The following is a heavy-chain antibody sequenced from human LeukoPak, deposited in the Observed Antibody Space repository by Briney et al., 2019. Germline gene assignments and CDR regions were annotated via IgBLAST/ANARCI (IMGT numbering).Heavy chain of an antibody. D-gene: IGHD1-26*01. Sequence: SVKVSCKASGYTFTSYGISWVRQAPGQGLEWMGGIIPIFGTANYARKFQGRVTITADESTSTAYMELSSLRSEDTAVYYCARGTHIVGARDAFDIWGQGTMVTVSS. CDR1: GYTFTSYG. V-gene: IGHV1-69*13. CDR2: IIPIFGTA. J-gene: IGHJ3*02. CDR3: ARGTHIVGARDAFDI.